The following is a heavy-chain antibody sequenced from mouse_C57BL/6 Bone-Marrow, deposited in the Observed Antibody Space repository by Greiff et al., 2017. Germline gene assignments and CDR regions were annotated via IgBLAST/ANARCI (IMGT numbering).Heavy chain of an antibody. Sequence: QVQLQQPGAELVKPGASVKMSCKASGYTFTSYGISWVKQRTGQGLEWIGEIYPRSGNTYYNEKFKGKATLTADKSSSTAYMELRSLTSEDSAGYFCARRRRGYWGQGTTLTVSS. CDR2: IYPRSGNT. CDR3: ARRRRGY. CDR1: GYTFTSYG. V-gene: IGHV1-81*01. J-gene: IGHJ2*01.